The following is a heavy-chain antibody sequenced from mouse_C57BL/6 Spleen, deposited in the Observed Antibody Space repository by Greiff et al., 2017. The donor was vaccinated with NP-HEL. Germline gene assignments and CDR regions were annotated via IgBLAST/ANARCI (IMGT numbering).Heavy chain of an antibody. J-gene: IGHJ1*03. D-gene: IGHD2-2*01. Sequence: QVQLQQPGAELVKPGASVKLSCKASGYTFTSYWMHWVKQRPGHGLEWIGMIHPNSGSTNYNEKFKSKATLTVDKSSSTAYMQLSSLTSEDSAVYYCARWGYGWYFDDWGTGTTVTVSS. CDR2: IHPNSGST. V-gene: IGHV1-64*01. CDR3: ARWGYGWYFDD. CDR1: GYTFTSYW.